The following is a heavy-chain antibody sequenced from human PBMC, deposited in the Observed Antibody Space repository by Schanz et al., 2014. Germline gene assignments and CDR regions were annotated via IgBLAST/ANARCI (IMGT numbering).Heavy chain of an antibody. V-gene: IGHV3-30*04. J-gene: IGHJ3*02. CDR1: GFSFSTYA. CDR2: ILYDGSKT. Sequence: QVQLVESGGCVVQPGRSLRLSCAASGFSFSTYAMHWVRQAPGKGLEWVAVILYDGSKTYYADSVKGRFTISRDNSKNTLSLQMNSLRAEDTAVYYCAREEGYGYGPGAFDIWGQGTTVTVSS. CDR3: AREEGYGYGPGAFDI. D-gene: IGHD5-18*01.